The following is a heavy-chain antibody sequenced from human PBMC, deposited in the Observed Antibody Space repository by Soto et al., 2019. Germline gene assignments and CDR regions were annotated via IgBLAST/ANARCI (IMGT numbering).Heavy chain of an antibody. J-gene: IGHJ4*02. CDR2: ISYDGSNK. CDR3: ARDSPGGYSYGYEDYFDY. Sequence: QVQLVESGGGVVQPGRSLRLSCAASGFSFSSYAMHWVRQAPGKGLEWVAVISYDGSNKYYADSVKGRFTISRDNSKNTLYLQMNSLRAEGTAVYYCARDSPGGYSYGYEDYFDYWGQGTLVTVSS. V-gene: IGHV3-30-3*01. D-gene: IGHD5-18*01. CDR1: GFSFSSYA.